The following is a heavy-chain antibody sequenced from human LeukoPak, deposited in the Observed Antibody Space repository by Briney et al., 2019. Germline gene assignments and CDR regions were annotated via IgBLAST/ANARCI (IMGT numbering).Heavy chain of an antibody. V-gene: IGHV1-46*01. D-gene: IGHD6-19*01. CDR3: ARAGVGSSGWYYGPYYYYMDV. Sequence: GASVKVSCKASGYTFTSYYMHWVRQAPGQRLEWMGIINPSGGSTSYAQKFQGRVTMTRDMSTSTVYMELSSLRSEDTAVYYCARAGVGSSGWYYGPYYYYMDVWGKGTTVTVSS. CDR2: INPSGGST. J-gene: IGHJ6*03. CDR1: GYTFTSYY.